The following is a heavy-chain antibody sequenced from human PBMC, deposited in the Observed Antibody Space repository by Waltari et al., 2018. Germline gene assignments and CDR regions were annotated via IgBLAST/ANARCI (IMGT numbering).Heavy chain of an antibody. Sequence: EVQLVESGGGLVQPGGSLRLSCAASGFTFSSHWLSWVRQTPGKGLVGVSGINSDGSSTSYADAVKGRVTISRDNAKNTLYLQMNSLRAEDTAVYYCVRDSSGTYWGQGTQVTVSS. CDR1: GFTFSSHW. J-gene: IGHJ4*02. CDR2: INSDGSST. D-gene: IGHD3-22*01. V-gene: IGHV3-74*01. CDR3: VRDSSGTY.